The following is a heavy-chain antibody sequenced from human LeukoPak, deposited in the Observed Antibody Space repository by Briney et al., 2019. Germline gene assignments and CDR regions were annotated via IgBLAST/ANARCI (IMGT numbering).Heavy chain of an antibody. CDR3: AELGITMIGGV. Sequence: PGGSLRLSCAASGLIVSSNHMNWVRQAPGKGLEWVSIIYSSDYRYYADSVKGRFTISRDNAKNSLYLQMNSLRAEDTAVYYCAELGITMIGGVWGKGTTVTISS. CDR2: IYSSDYR. J-gene: IGHJ6*04. CDR1: GLIVSSNH. D-gene: IGHD3-10*02. V-gene: IGHV3-66*01.